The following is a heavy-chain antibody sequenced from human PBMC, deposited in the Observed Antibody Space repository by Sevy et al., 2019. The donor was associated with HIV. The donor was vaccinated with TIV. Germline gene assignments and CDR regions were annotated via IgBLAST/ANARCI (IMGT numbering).Heavy chain of an antibody. V-gene: IGHV4-30-4*01. D-gene: IGHD3-22*01. CDR3: ARALNYYDTSDY. J-gene: IGHJ4*02. Sequence: SETLSLTCTVSGGSISSGDYYWSWIRQPPGKGLEWIGYIYYSGSTYYNPSLKSRVTISVDTSKNQFSLKLSSVTAADTAVYYCARALNYYDTSDYWGQGTLVTVSS. CDR2: IYYSGST. CDR1: GGSISSGDYY.